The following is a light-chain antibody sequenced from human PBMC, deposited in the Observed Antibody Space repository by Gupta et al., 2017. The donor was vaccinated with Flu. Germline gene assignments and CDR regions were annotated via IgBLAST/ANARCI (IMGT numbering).Light chain of an antibody. CDR1: QSVLYSSNNKNY. V-gene: IGKV4-1*01. Sequence: SLGERATINCKSSQSVLYSSNNKNYLAWYQQKPGQAPKVLIYWASTRESGVPDRFSGSGSGTDFTLTISSLQAEDVAVYYCQQYYGTPLTFGGGTKVEIK. CDR2: WAS. J-gene: IGKJ4*01. CDR3: QQYYGTPLT.